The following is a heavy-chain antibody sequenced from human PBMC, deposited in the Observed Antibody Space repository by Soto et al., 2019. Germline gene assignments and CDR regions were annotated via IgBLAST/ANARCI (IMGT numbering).Heavy chain of an antibody. V-gene: IGHV6-1*01. CDR3: VRLIGNSWLDA. J-gene: IGHJ5*02. D-gene: IGHD2-8*01. Sequence: SQTLSLTCAISGDSVSTNSATWDWIRQSPPRGLEWRGRTNYRPKWNNDYAVSVKGRITIHPDTANNQFSRQLISVTPDDTAVDYCVRLIGNSWLDAWGQGTLVTVSS. CDR1: GDSVSTNSAT. CDR2: TNYRPKWNN.